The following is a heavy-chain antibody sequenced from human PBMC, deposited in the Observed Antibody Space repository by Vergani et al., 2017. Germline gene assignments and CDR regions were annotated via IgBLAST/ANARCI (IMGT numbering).Heavy chain of an antibody. D-gene: IGHD3-10*01. CDR1: GASIGSTSDY. Sequence: QVLLHRSGPGLVKPSETLSLTCAVSGASIGSTSDYWAWIRQPPGKGLEWIATIYYSGTTYYNPSLKSRVTISIDTSKNQFSLKLTSVTATDTAMYYCAKQYASGSYKHWGQGTLVTVSS. J-gene: IGHJ4*02. V-gene: IGHV4-39*01. CDR2: IYYSGTT. CDR3: AKQYASGSYKH.